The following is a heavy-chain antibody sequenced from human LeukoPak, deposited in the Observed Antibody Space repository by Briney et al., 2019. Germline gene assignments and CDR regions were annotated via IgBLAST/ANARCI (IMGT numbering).Heavy chain of an antibody. CDR2: IYASGNT. J-gene: IGHJ4*02. Sequence: SETLSLTCTVSGGSISSSYWSWIRQSAGKGLEWIGRIYASGNTNYNPSLKSRVTMSVDTSKNQFSLRLSSVTAADTAVYYCARSPGLEDDFRSGTPYYFDYWGQGTLVTVSS. D-gene: IGHD3-3*01. V-gene: IGHV4-4*07. CDR3: ARSPGLEDDFRSGTPYYFDY. CDR1: GGSISSSY.